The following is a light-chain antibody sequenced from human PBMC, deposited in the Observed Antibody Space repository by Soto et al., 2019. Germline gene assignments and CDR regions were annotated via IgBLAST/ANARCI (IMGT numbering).Light chain of an antibody. Sequence: QSVLAQPPSASGTPGQRVTLSCSGSTSNIESNTVNWYQQLPGTAPKLLIYSNNQRPSGVPDRFSGSKSGTSASLAISGLQSEDEADYYCAAWDDSLNGPVFGGGTKVT. J-gene: IGLJ2*01. CDR1: TSNIESNT. V-gene: IGLV1-44*01. CDR2: SNN. CDR3: AAWDDSLNGPV.